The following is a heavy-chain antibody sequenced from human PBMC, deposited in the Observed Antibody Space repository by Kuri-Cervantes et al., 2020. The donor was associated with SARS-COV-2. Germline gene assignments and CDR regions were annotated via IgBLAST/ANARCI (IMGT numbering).Heavy chain of an antibody. J-gene: IGHJ4*02. D-gene: IGHD3-22*01. Sequence: GGSLRLSGAVSGFTFSNSDMNWVRQAPGKGLEWVSFIDNAASNTYYVDFVKGRFTISRDSSTNMVSLQMNSLRGDDPGVYYCAKELYESGGYTWDYWGQGTRVTVSS. CDR3: AKELYESGGYTWDY. CDR2: IDNAASNT. V-gene: IGHV3-23*03. CDR1: GFTFSNSD.